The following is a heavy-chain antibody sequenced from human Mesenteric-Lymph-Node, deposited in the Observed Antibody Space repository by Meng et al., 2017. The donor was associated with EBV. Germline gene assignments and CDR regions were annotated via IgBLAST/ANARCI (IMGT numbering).Heavy chain of an antibody. J-gene: IGHJ4*02. CDR2: IFHSGTT. Sequence: VQPPQWGAGLLQPSETLSLPCGVSGGSFGGYFWSWVRQPPGKGLEWIGEIFHSGTTDYSPSLKSRVTMSIDKSRNQFSLKLNSVTAADTAVYYCATVGGSFDFWIWGQGALVTVSS. D-gene: IGHD3-3*01. CDR3: ATVGGSFDFWI. V-gene: IGHV4-34*12. CDR1: GGSFGGYF.